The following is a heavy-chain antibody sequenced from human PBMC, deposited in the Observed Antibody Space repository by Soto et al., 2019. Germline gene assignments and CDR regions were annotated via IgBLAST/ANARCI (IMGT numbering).Heavy chain of an antibody. J-gene: IGHJ4*02. CDR3: AREGNLGRWLQPLDF. CDR2: IHYNGNT. CDR1: GDSISAYS. D-gene: IGHD5-12*01. Sequence: QVQLQVSGPGLVKPSETLSLTCTVSGDSISAYSWSWVRQPPGKGLEWIGNIHYNGNTKYSPSLKSRVTMSVDTSKNPFSLRLISVPAADTAIYFCAREGNLGRWLQPLDFWGQGTLVTVSS. V-gene: IGHV4-59*01.